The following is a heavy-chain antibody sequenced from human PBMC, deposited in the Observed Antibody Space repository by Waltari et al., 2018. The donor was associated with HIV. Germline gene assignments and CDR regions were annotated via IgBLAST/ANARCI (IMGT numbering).Heavy chain of an antibody. J-gene: IGHJ6*02. CDR1: GGSISSYY. D-gene: IGHD5-12*01. CDR3: ARDPSAVAPGLYYYGLSL. Sequence: QVQLQESGPGLVMPSETLSLTCFVSGGSISSYYCDCIRQPPGAGLEWIGHNDYSGSTNYNPALRRRVSISIDTSKNQFSLKLSSVTAADTAVYYCARDPSAVAPGLYYYGLSLWGPGTTVTVSS. V-gene: IGHV4-59*01. CDR2: NDYSGST.